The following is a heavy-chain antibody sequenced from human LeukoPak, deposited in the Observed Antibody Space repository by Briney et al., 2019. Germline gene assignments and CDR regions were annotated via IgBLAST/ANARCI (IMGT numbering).Heavy chain of an antibody. CDR1: GGSISSYY. CDR3: ARKSRSNSYYYYMDV. Sequence: PSETLSLTCAVSGGSISSYYWSWLRQPPGKGLEWIGYIYSGGDTNYNPSLKSRVTISVDTSKNQFSLNLSPVTAADTAVYYCARKSRSNSYYYYMDVWGKGTTVTVSS. D-gene: IGHD1-26*01. CDR2: IYSGGDT. V-gene: IGHV4-59*01. J-gene: IGHJ6*03.